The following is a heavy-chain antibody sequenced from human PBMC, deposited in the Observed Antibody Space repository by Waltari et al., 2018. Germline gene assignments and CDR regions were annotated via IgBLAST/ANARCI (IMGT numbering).Heavy chain of an antibody. CDR2: IYYNGYT. CDR3: VTGSVDSRSWYEFDY. V-gene: IGHV4-59*01. CDR1: DVSIGKYY. J-gene: IGHJ4*02. Sequence: QVQLQESGPGLVKPSETLSLTCTVSDVSIGKYYWTWIRQSPGMGLEWIGSIYYNGYTIYNPSLKSRITISLDTSKSQFSLSLYSVTAADTAVYYCVTGSVDSRSWYEFDYWGQGTLVTV. D-gene: IGHD6-13*01.